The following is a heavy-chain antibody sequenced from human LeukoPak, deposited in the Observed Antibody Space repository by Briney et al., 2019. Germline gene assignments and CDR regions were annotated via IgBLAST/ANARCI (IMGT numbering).Heavy chain of an antibody. D-gene: IGHD3-9*01. CDR2: IIPIFGTA. V-gene: IGHV1-69*13. Sequence: ASVKVSCKASRGTFSSHAISWVRQAPGQGLEWMGGIIPIFGTANYAQKFQGRVTITADESTSTAYMELSSLRSEDTAVYYCARDGGVLTGYYMDYWGQGTLVTVSS. CDR1: RGTFSSHA. CDR3: ARDGGVLTGYYMDY. J-gene: IGHJ4*02.